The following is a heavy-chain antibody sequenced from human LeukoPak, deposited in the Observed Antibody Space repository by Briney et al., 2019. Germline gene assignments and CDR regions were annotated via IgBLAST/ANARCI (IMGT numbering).Heavy chain of an antibody. J-gene: IGHJ6*02. CDR1: GFTLSSYW. D-gene: IGHD5-18*01. Sequence: PGDSLRLSCAASGFTLSSYWMHWVRQAPGKGLEYVSAISGDGGSTDYADSVKGRFTISGDSSKNTLYLQMGSLRAEDMAVYYCARDTGIRGMDVWGQGTTVTVSS. CDR2: ISGDGGST. CDR3: ARDTGIRGMDV. V-gene: IGHV3-64*02.